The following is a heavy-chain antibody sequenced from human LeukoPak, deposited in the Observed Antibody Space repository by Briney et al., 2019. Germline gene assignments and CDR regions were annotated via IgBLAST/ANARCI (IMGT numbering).Heavy chain of an antibody. Sequence: KPSETLSLTCTVSGGSISSHYWTWMRQPPWKGLEWIAYIYYSGYPNYNPSLKSRVTISVDRSKSQFSLKLSSVTAADTAVYYCARAPASDVVVAVDACDISGQGTMVSVSS. CDR1: GGSISSHY. J-gene: IGHJ3*02. V-gene: IGHV4-59*08. D-gene: IGHD2-2*01. CDR2: IYYSGYP. CDR3: ARAPASDVVVAVDACDI.